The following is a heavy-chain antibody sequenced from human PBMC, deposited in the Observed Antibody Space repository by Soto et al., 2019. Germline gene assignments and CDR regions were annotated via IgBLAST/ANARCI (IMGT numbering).Heavy chain of an antibody. CDR3: TRLGGCSGGSCYSRAFDI. V-gene: IGHV3-73*01. Sequence: PGGSLRLSCAAPGFTFSGSAMHWVRQASGKGLEWVGRIRSKANSHATAYAASVKGRFTISRDDSKNTAYLQMNSLKTEDTAVYYCTRLGGCSGGSCYSRAFDIWGQGTMVTVSS. CDR2: IRSKANSHAT. D-gene: IGHD2-15*01. J-gene: IGHJ3*02. CDR1: GFTFSGSA.